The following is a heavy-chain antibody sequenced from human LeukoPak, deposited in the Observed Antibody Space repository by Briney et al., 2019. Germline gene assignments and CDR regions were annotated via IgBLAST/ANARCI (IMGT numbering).Heavy chain of an antibody. CDR2: IYYSGGT. D-gene: IGHD3-10*01. CDR3: ARAPYYYGSGSYYVNWFDP. J-gene: IGHJ5*02. CDR1: GGSISNYY. V-gene: IGHV4-59*01. Sequence: SSETLSLTCTVSGGSISNYYWSWIRQPPGKGLEWIGYIYYSGGTNYNPSLKSRVTISVDTSKNQFSLKLSSVTAADTAVYYCARAPYYYGSGSYYVNWFDPWGQGTLVTVSS.